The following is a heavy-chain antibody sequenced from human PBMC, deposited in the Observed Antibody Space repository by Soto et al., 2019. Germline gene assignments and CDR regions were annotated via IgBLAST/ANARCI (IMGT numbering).Heavy chain of an antibody. CDR3: ARVREGYSGSYYLDY. J-gene: IGHJ4*02. D-gene: IGHD1-26*01. Sequence: QVQLQESGPGLVKPSDTLSLTCTVSGGSISSYYWSWIRQPPGKGLEWIGYIYNSGSTNYNPSLKSRVTISVDTSKTQFSLKLSSVTDADTAVYYCARVREGYSGSYYLDYWGQGTLVTVSS. CDR2: IYNSGST. CDR1: GGSISSYY. V-gene: IGHV4-59*07.